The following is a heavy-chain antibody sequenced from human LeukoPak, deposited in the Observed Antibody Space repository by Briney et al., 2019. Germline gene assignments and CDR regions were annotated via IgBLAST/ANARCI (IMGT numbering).Heavy chain of an antibody. CDR3: AKDRGYSTGHFDY. V-gene: IGHV3-66*02. J-gene: IGHJ4*02. D-gene: IGHD2-8*02. CDR2: IHSDGNT. Sequence: GGSLRLSCAASVFNVITKSMSWVRQAPGKGLEWVSIIHSDGNTCYADSVKGRFTISRDNSKNTVFLQMSSLRVEDAAVYYCAKDRGYSTGHFDYWGRGTLVAVSA. CDR1: VFNVITKS.